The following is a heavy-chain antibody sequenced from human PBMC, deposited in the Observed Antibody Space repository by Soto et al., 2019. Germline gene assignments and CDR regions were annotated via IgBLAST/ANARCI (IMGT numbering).Heavy chain of an antibody. V-gene: IGHV1-69*01. CDR2: IIPIFGTA. D-gene: IGHD3-22*01. CDR1: GGTFSSYA. CDR3: ARMGHPYYYDSSGFSLDY. J-gene: IGHJ4*02. Sequence: QVQLVQSGAEVKKPGSSVKVSCKASGGTFSSYAISWVRQAPGQGLEWMGGIIPIFGTANYAQKFQGRVTITADESTSTAYMELSSLRSEDTAVYYCARMGHPYYYDSSGFSLDYCGQGTLVTVSS.